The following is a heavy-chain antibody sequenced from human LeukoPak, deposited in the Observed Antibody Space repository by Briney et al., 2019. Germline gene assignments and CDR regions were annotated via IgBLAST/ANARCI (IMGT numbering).Heavy chain of an antibody. CDR1: GDSISSYY. CDR2: IYTSGST. J-gene: IGHJ4*02. Sequence: SETLSLTCTVSGDSISSYYWSWIRQPAGKGLEWIGRIYTSGSTNYNPSLKSRVTISVDTSKNQFSLKLSSVTAADTAVYYCARDSALIVAADYWGQGTLVNVSS. CDR3: ARDSALIVAADY. V-gene: IGHV4-4*07. D-gene: IGHD6-13*01.